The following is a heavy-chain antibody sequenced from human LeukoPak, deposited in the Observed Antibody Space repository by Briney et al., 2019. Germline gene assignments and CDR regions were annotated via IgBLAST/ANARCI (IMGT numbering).Heavy chain of an antibody. J-gene: IGHJ6*02. CDR2: INPSGGST. CDR1: GYTFTSYY. V-gene: IGHV1-46*01. CDR3: ARDLITMVRGVINGMDV. D-gene: IGHD3-10*01. Sequence: GASVKVSCKASGYTFTSYYMHWVRQAPGQGLEWMGIINPSGGSTSYAQKFQGRVTMTRDTSTSTVYMELSSLRSEDTAVYYCARDLITMVRGVINGMDVWGQGTTVTVSS.